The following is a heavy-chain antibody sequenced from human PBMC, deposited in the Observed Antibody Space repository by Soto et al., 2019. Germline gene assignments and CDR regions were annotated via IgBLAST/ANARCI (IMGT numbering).Heavy chain of an antibody. Sequence: EVQLVESGGGLVQPGGSLRLSCAASGFTFSSYSMNWVPQAPGKGLEWVSYISSSSSTIYYADSVKGRFTISRDNAKNSRYLQMSSLRDEDTAVYYCARDRYYYDSSCYLTDYWGQGTLVTVSS. D-gene: IGHD3-22*01. CDR2: ISSSSSTI. J-gene: IGHJ4*02. CDR1: GFTFSSYS. CDR3: ARDRYYYDSSCYLTDY. V-gene: IGHV3-48*02.